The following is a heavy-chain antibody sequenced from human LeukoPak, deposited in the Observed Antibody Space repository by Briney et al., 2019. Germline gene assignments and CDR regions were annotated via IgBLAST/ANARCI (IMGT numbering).Heavy chain of an antibody. D-gene: IGHD6-19*01. J-gene: IGHJ4*02. V-gene: IGHV1-18*01. CDR2: IIAYNGNT. CDR1: GYTFTSYG. Sequence: GASVKVSCKASGYTFTSYGISWVRQAPGQGLEWMGWIIAYNGNTNYAQKLQGRVTMTTDTSTSTAYMELRSLRSDDTAVYYCARVYSSPAIQKFDYWGQGTLVTVSS. CDR3: ARVYSSPAIQKFDY.